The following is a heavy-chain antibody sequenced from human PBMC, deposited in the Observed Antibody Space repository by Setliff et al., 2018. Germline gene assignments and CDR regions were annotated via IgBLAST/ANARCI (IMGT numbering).Heavy chain of an antibody. CDR3: ASAGHSGSWFPFDAFHI. J-gene: IGHJ3*02. D-gene: IGHD6-13*01. V-gene: IGHV3-21*01. CDR1: GFTFSSHT. Sequence: GGSLRLSCAASGFTFSSHTMNWVRQAPGKGLEWVSAISRSSTYIYYADSMKGRFTISRDNAKNSLYLQMNSLRAEDTAVYYCASAGHSGSWFPFDAFHIWGQGTMVTVS. CDR2: ISRSSTYI.